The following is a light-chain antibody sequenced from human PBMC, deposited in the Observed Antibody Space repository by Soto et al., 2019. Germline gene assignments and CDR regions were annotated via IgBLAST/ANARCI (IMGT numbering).Light chain of an antibody. CDR2: KAS. J-gene: IGKJ1*01. CDR1: QSISTW. CDR3: QHYDSYSEA. Sequence: DIQMTQSPDTLSASVGDRATITCRASQSISTWLAWYQQKPGKAPKLLIYKASTLKSGVPSRFSGSGSGTEFTLTISSLQPDDFATYYCQHYDSYSEAFGQGTKVDIK. V-gene: IGKV1-5*03.